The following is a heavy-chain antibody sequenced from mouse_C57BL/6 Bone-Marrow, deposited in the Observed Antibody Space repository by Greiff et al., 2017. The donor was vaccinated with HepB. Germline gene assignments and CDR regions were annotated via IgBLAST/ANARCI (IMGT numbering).Heavy chain of an antibody. CDR3: ARRKFLLLRWDWYCDV. CDR1: GYSFTDYN. CDR2: INPNYGTT. Sequence: VQLQQSGPELVKPGASVKISCKASGYSFTDYNMNWVKQSNGKSLEWIGVINPNYGTTSYKQKFKGKATLTVDQSSSTAYMHLNSLTSEYSAVYYCARRKFLLLRWDWYCDVWGTGTTVTVSS. J-gene: IGHJ1*03. V-gene: IGHV1-39*01. D-gene: IGHD1-1*01.